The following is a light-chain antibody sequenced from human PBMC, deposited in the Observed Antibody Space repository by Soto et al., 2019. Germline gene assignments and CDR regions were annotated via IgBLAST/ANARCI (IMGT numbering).Light chain of an antibody. J-gene: IGLJ2*01. CDR3: QTWGTGIVV. V-gene: IGLV4-69*01. Sequence: QLVLTQSPSASASLGASVKLTCTLSSGHSNYAIAWHQQQPEKGPRYLMKLNSDGSHSKGDGLPDRFSGSSSGAERYLTISSLQSEDEADYYCQTWGTGIVVFGGGTKLTVL. CDR1: SGHSNYA. CDR2: LNSDGSH.